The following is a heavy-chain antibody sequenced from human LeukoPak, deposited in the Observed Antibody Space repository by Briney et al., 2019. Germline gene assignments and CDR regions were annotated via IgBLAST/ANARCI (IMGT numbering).Heavy chain of an antibody. V-gene: IGHV4-34*01. J-gene: IGHJ2*01. Sequence: SETLSLTCGVYGGSFSGYYWSWIRQPPGKGLEWIGEIDHGGGTNYNSSLKSRVTMSLDTSKNQFSLRLSSLTAADTAVYSCARAAYGGNVWYFDLWGRGTLVTVSS. D-gene: IGHD4-23*01. CDR3: ARAAYGGNVWYFDL. CDR2: IDHGGGT. CDR1: GGSFSGYY.